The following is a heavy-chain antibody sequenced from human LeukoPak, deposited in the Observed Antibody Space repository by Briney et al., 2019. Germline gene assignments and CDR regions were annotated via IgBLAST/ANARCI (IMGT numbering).Heavy chain of an antibody. CDR3: ARDETSSGAHYYGMDV. D-gene: IGHD3-22*01. Sequence: GGSLRLSCAASGFTFSSYAMHWVRQAPGKGLEGVAVISYDGSNKYYADSVKGRFTISRDNSKNTLYLQMNSLRAEDTAVYYCARDETSSGAHYYGMDVWGQGTTVTVSS. CDR1: GFTFSSYA. J-gene: IGHJ6*02. CDR2: ISYDGSNK. V-gene: IGHV3-30-3*01.